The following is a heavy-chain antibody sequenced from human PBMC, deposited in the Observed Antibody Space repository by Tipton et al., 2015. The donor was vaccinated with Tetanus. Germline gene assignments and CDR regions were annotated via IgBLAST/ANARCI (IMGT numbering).Heavy chain of an antibody. CDR1: GGSVSSGSYY. CDR3: ARAPDILTGYYAFDI. CDR2: IYYSGST. J-gene: IGHJ3*02. D-gene: IGHD3-9*01. Sequence: GSLRLSCTVSGGSVSSGSYYWSWIRQPPGKGLEWIGYIYYSGSTNYNPSLKSRVTISVDTSKNQFSLKLSSVTAADTAVYYCARAPDILTGYYAFDIWGQGTMVTVSS. V-gene: IGHV4-61*01.